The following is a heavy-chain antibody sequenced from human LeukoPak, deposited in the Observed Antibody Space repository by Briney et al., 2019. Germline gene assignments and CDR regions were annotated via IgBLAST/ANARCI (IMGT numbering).Heavy chain of an antibody. CDR1: GFTFSNYW. D-gene: IGHD3-10*01. V-gene: IGHV3-74*01. CDR3: ARDKKSGESSEIDY. J-gene: IGHJ4*02. CDR2: MNRDGSTT. Sequence: GGSLRLSCAASGFTFSNYWVHWVRQPPGKGLVWVSRMNRDGSTTNYEDSVKGRLTVSRDDAKNTLNLQMNSLRAEDTAVYYCARDKKSGESSEIDYWGQGTLVTVSS.